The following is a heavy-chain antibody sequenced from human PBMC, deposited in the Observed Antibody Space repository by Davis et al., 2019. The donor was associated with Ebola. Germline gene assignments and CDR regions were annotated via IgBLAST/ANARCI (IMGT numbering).Heavy chain of an antibody. V-gene: IGHV3-53*01. CDR2: IYSGGST. CDR3: ARDIWFGELLSIDAFDI. J-gene: IGHJ3*02. D-gene: IGHD3-10*01. Sequence: GESLKISCAASGFTVSNNYMSWVRQAPGKGLEWVSVIYSGGSTYYADSVKGRFTISRDNSKNTLYLQMNSLRAEDTAVYYCARDIWFGELLSIDAFDIWGQGTMVTVSS. CDR1: GFTVSNNY.